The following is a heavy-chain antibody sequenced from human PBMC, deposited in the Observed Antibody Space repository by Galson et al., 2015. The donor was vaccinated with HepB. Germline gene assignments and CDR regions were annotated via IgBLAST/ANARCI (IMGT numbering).Heavy chain of an antibody. D-gene: IGHD3-10*01. V-gene: IGHV3-23*01. CDR3: AKELGVQGAGAPHGAWDY. J-gene: IGHJ4*02. CDR2: ISGSGGST. CDR1: GFTFSSYA. Sequence: SLRLSCAASGFTFSSYAMSWVRQAPGKGLEWVSAISGSGGSTYYADSVKGRFTISRDNSKNTLYLQMNGLRAEDTAVYYCAKELGVQGAGAPHGAWDYWGQGTLVTVSS.